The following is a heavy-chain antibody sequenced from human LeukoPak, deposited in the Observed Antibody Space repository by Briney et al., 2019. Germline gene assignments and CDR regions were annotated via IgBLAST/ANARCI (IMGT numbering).Heavy chain of an antibody. CDR2: INRDGSST. D-gene: IGHD3-22*01. J-gene: IGHJ4*02. CDR3: VRQYSYDSSGYYPWDY. CDR1: GFTFSSYW. V-gene: IGHV3-74*01. Sequence: GGSLRLSCAASGFTFSSYWMHWVRQAPGKGLVWVSRINRDGSSTTYADSVKGRFTISRDNAKSTLYLQMNSLRAEDTAMYYCVRQYSYDSSGYYPWDYWGQGTLVTVSS.